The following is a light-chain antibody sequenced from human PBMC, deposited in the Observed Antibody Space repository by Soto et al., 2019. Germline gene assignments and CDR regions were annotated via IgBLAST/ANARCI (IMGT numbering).Light chain of an antibody. V-gene: IGLV2-14*01. CDR3: SSYKTSITV. CDR2: EVN. CDR1: SSDIGDYKY. J-gene: IGLJ3*02. Sequence: QSALTQPASVSGSPGQSVSISCSGTSSDIGDYKYVSWYQQHPGKAPKLVISEVNNRPLGVSNRFSGSKSGNTDSLTISALQAEDEADYYCSSYKTSITVFGGGTKLTV.